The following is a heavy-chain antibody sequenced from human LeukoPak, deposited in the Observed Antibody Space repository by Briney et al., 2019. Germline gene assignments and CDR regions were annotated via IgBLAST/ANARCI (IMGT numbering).Heavy chain of an antibody. CDR1: GYTFTSYG. CDR2: ISAYNGNT. V-gene: IGHV1-18*01. D-gene: IGHD1-26*01. J-gene: IGHJ4*02. Sequence: ASVKVSCKASGYTFTSYGISWVRQAPGQGPEWMGWISAYNGNTNYAQKLQGRVTMTTDTSTSTAYMELRSLRSDDTAVYYCARVGQWELLKAIDYWGQGTLVTVSS. CDR3: ARVGQWELLKAIDY.